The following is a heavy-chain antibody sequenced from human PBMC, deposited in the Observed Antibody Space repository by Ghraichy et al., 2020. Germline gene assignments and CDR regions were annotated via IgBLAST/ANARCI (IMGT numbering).Heavy chain of an antibody. CDR2: ISGGGGNT. CDR1: GFTFSSYE. D-gene: IGHD2-15*01. J-gene: IGHJ5*02. V-gene: IGHV3-23*01. Sequence: GGSLRLSCAVSGFTFSSYEMTWVRQAPGKGLEWVSTISGGGGNTYYGDSVKGRFTVSRDNSHNTMSLQMNSLRAEDTALYYCAKAWGFCSGGTCPSYKWFDPWGPGTLVTVSS. CDR3: AKAWGFCSGGTCPSYKWFDP.